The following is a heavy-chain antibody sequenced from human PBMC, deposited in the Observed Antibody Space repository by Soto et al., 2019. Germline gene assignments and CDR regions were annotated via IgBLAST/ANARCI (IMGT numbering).Heavy chain of an antibody. Sequence: SLTCTVSGGSISSGGYYWCWIRQHPGKGLEWIGYIYYNGSTYYNPSLKSRVTISVDTSKNQFSLKLSSVTAADTAVYYCASSPRGSYFDYWGQGTLVTVSS. V-gene: IGHV4-31*03. D-gene: IGHD1-26*01. CDR1: GGSISSGGYY. CDR3: ASSPRGSYFDY. CDR2: IYYNGST. J-gene: IGHJ4*02.